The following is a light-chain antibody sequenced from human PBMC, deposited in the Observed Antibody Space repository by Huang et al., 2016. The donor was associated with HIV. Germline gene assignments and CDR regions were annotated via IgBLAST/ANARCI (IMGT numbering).Light chain of an antibody. CDR3: QQYEDWPRT. CDR2: GAS. V-gene: IGKV3-15*01. CDR1: QSVNNN. Sequence: EIVMTQSPGTLSVSPGERATLSCRASQSVNNNLAWYQQKPGQTPRLLIYGASTRATGVPAWFSGSVSGTEFTLTITSLESEDLALYYCQQYEDWPRTFGQGTRVEIK. J-gene: IGKJ1*01.